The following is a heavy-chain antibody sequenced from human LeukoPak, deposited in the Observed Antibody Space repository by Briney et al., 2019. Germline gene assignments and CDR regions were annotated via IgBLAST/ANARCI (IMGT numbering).Heavy chain of an antibody. CDR2: ISAYNGNT. D-gene: IGHD6-13*01. V-gene: IGHV1-18*01. Sequence: ASVKVSCKASGYTFTSYGISWVRQAPGQGLEWMGWISAYNGNTNYAQKLQGRVTMTTDTSTSTAYMELRSLRSDDTAVYYCARAYSSSWYFDYYYYGMDVWGQGTTVTVSS. CDR3: ARAYSSSWYFDYYYYGMDV. CDR1: GYTFTSYG. J-gene: IGHJ6*02.